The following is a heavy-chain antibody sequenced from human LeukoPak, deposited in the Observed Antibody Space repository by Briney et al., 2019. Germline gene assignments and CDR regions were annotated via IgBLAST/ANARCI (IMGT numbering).Heavy chain of an antibody. CDR1: GGTFSSYA. V-gene: IGHV1-69*04. Sequence: PVASVKVSCKASGGTFSSYAISWVRQAPGQGLEWVGRIIPIFGIANYAQKFQGRVTITADKSTSTAYMELSSLRSEDTAVYYCARDECSSTSCYIGWFDPWGQGTLVTVSS. D-gene: IGHD2-2*02. J-gene: IGHJ5*02. CDR3: ARDECSSTSCYIGWFDP. CDR2: IIPIFGIA.